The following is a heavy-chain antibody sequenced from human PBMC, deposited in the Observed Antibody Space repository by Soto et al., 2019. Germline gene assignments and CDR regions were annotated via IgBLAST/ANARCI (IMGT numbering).Heavy chain of an antibody. J-gene: IGHJ2*01. V-gene: IGHV1-46*01. CDR3: ARDGGTVTPSDDWYFDL. CDR1: GYTFTSYY. Sequence: GASVKVSCKASGYTFTSYYMHWVRQAPGQGLEWMGIINPSGGSTSYAQKFQGRVTMTRDTSTSTVYMELSSLRSEDTAVYYCARDGGTVTPSDDWYFDLWGRGTLVTVSS. CDR2: INPSGGST. D-gene: IGHD4-17*01.